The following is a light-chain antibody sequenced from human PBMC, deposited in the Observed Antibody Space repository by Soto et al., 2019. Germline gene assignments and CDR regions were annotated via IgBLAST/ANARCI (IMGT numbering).Light chain of an antibody. J-gene: IGKJ2*01. CDR3: HQYYSGPYT. Sequence: DIVLTQSPDSLAVSLGERATINCKSSQNLLYSSNNKNYLAWYQHKPGQPPKLLIYWESTRESGVPDRFRGRGSAPDFTPNISSLQAEDVDLYYSHQYYSGPYTFGQGNKLEIK. V-gene: IGKV4-1*01. CDR1: QNLLYSSNNKNY. CDR2: WES.